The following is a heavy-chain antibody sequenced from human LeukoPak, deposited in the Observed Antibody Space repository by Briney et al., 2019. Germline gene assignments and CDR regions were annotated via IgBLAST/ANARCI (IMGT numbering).Heavy chain of an antibody. J-gene: IGHJ4*02. D-gene: IGHD5-12*01. Sequence: ASVKVSCKASGYTFTSYYMHWVRQAPGQGLEWMGIINPSGGSTSYAQKFQGRVTMTRDTSTSTVYMELSSLRAEDTSVYYCARDRMGYDERGGYWGQGTLVTVSS. V-gene: IGHV1-46*01. CDR3: ARDRMGYDERGGY. CDR1: GYTFTSYY. CDR2: INPSGGST.